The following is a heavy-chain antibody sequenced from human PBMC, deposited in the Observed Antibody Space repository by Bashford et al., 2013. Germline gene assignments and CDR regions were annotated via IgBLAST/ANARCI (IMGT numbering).Heavy chain of an antibody. D-gene: IGHD2-21*01. CDR1: GYIFSDYY. J-gene: IGHJ3*02. CDR2: INPNSGGI. Sequence: ASVKVSCKASGYIFSDYYIHWVRQAPGQGLEWMGWINPNSGGIMYAQNFQGRVTMTRDTSISTAYMELTGVTSDDTALYFCARTIVVVPAPIPLEAFDIWGQGTMVT. CDR3: ARTIVVVPAPIPLEAFDI. V-gene: IGHV1-2*02.